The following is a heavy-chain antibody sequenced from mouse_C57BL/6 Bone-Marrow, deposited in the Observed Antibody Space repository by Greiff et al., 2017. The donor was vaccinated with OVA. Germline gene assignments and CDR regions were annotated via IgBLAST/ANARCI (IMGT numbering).Heavy chain of an antibody. J-gene: IGHJ3*01. CDR2: IDPSDSYT. CDR3: ARPYGSSLGWFAY. D-gene: IGHD1-1*01. Sequence: QVQLQQPGAELVKPGASVKLSCKASGYTFTSYWMQWVKQRPGQGLEWIGEIDPSDSYTNYNQKFKGKATLTVDTSSSTASMQLSSLTSEDSAVYYCARPYGSSLGWFAYWGQGTLVTVSA. CDR1: GYTFTSYW. V-gene: IGHV1-50*01.